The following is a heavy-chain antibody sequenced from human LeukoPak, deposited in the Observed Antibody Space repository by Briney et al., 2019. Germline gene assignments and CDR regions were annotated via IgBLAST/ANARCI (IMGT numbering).Heavy chain of an antibody. D-gene: IGHD2-2*01. Sequence: GRSLRLSCTASGFIFSDYTMSWVRQAPGKGLEWVGFIRSKPFGGPTEYAASVKGRFTISRDDSKSIAYLQMNSLKSDDSAVYFCTRAYALAFDYWGQGTLVTVSS. CDR3: TRAYALAFDY. V-gene: IGHV3-49*04. J-gene: IGHJ4*02. CDR2: IRSKPFGGPT. CDR1: GFIFSDYT.